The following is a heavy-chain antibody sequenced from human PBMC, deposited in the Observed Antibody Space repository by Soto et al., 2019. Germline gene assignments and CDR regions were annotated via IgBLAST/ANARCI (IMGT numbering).Heavy chain of an antibody. D-gene: IGHD3-9*01. Sequence: QVQLQESGPGLVKPSQTLTLTCTVSGGSISSGSFYWSWIRQHPGKGLEWIGHISDSGRSYYNPSHESQFPLSVDTSKNKFSLEWSAVSAADPAVYFCARTTFYDIFTAYYSLFDYWGQGTLVTVSS. V-gene: IGHV4-31*01. J-gene: IGHJ4*02. CDR2: ISDSGRS. CDR1: GGSISSGSFY. CDR3: ARTTFYDIFTAYYSLFDY.